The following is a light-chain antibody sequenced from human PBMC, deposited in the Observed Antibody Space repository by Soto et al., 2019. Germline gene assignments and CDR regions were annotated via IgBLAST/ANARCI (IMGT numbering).Light chain of an antibody. CDR2: KTS. Sequence: DIQMTQSPSTLSASVGDRVTISCRASRRISSWLAWYQQQPGKAPKLLIYKTSNLDSGVPSRFSGSGSGTEFSLTISSLQPDDFATYYCQQYKSFSLTFGGGTRVEVK. V-gene: IGKV1-5*03. J-gene: IGKJ4*01. CDR3: QQYKSFSLT. CDR1: RRISSW.